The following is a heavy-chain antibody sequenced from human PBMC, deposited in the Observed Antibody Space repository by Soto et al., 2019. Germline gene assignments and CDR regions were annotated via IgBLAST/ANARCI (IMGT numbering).Heavy chain of an antibody. CDR3: ARAPLEPPFADDY. Sequence: SETLSLTCAVYGGSFSSFYWNWIRQPPGKGLEWIGEINHSGSTNYNPSLKSRVTISVDTSKNQFSLKLSSVTAADTAVYYCARAPLEPPFADDYWGQGTQVTVSS. J-gene: IGHJ4*02. D-gene: IGHD1-1*01. V-gene: IGHV4-34*01. CDR2: INHSGST. CDR1: GGSFSSFY.